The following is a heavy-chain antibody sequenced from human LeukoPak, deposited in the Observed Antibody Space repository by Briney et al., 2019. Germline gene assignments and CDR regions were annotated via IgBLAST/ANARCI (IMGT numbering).Heavy chain of an antibody. Sequence: SVKVSCKASGGTFSSYAISWVRQAPGQGLEWMGGIIPIFGTANYAQKFQGRVTITADESTSTAYMELSSLRSEDTAVYYCAREGGSIFGVVNVLFDHWGQGTLVTVSS. CDR1: GGTFSSYA. V-gene: IGHV1-69*01. CDR3: AREGGSIFGVVNVLFDH. J-gene: IGHJ4*02. D-gene: IGHD3-3*01. CDR2: IIPIFGTA.